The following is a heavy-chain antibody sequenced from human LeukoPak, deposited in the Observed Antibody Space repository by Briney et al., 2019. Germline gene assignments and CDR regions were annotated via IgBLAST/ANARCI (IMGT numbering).Heavy chain of an antibody. CDR2: ISGSGGST. J-gene: IGHJ4*02. CDR1: GFTFSSYD. V-gene: IGHV3-23*01. CDR3: ARPSFSSGSYFDH. Sequence: GGSLRLSCAASGFTFSSYDMNWVRQAPGKGLEWVSAISGSGGSTDHVDSVKGRFTISRDNSKNTLYLQMNSLRAEDTAVYYCARPSFSSGSYFDHWGQGTLVTVSS. D-gene: IGHD6-19*01.